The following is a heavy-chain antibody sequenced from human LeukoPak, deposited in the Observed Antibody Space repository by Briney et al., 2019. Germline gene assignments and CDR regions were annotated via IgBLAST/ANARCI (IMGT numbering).Heavy chain of an antibody. Sequence: GGSLRLSCAASGFTFNSHSMNWVRQAPGKGLEWVSSISSSSSYIYYADSVKGRFTISRDNAKNSLYLQMNSLRAEDTAVYYCARSSDHPPATLPGDYYYYYMDVWGKGTTVTVSS. D-gene: IGHD1-14*01. CDR1: GFTFNSHS. CDR3: ARSSDHPPATLPGDYYYYYMDV. V-gene: IGHV3-21*01. CDR2: ISSSSSYI. J-gene: IGHJ6*03.